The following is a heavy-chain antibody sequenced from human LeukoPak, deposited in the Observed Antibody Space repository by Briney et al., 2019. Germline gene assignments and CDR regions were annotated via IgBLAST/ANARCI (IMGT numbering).Heavy chain of an antibody. J-gene: IGHJ4*02. CDR2: IYYSGST. CDR1: GGSISSSSYY. D-gene: IGHD1-26*01. Sequence: RSSETLSLTCTVSGGSISSSSYYWGWIRQPPGKGLEWIGSIYYSGSTYYNPSLKSRVTISVDTSKNQFSLKLSSVTAADAAVYYCARATTTFFDCWGQGTLVTVSS. CDR3: ARATTTFFDC. V-gene: IGHV4-39*07.